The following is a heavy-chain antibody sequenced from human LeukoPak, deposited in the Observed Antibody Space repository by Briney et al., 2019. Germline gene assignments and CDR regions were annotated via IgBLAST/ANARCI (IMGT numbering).Heavy chain of an antibody. Sequence: PSETLSLTCAVSGYSISSGYYWGWIRQPPGKGLEGIGSIYDSGSSYYNPSLKSRITIAVDKTKNQLSMKMSTVTAADTAVYYCARQEEQQLVLDYFDYWGQGTLVTVSS. D-gene: IGHD6-13*01. V-gene: IGHV4-38-2*01. CDR2: IYDSGSS. CDR1: GYSISSGYY. CDR3: ARQEEQQLVLDYFDY. J-gene: IGHJ4*02.